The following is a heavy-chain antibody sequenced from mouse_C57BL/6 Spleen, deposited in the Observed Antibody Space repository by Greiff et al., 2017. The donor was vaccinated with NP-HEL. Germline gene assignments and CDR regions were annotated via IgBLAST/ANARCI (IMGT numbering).Heavy chain of an antibody. D-gene: IGHD2-4*01. CDR2: IYPGDGDT. CDR1: GYAFSSYW. J-gene: IGHJ2*01. V-gene: IGHV1-80*01. Sequence: VKLMESGAELVKPGASVKISCKASGYAFSSYWMNWVKQRPGKGLEWIGQIYPGDGDTNYNGKFKGKATLTADKSSSTAYMQLSSLTSEDSAVYFCARNDYDPFDYWGQGTTLTVSS. CDR3: ARNDYDPFDY.